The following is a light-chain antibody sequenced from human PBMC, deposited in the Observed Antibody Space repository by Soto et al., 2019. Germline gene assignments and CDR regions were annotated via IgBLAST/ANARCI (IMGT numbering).Light chain of an antibody. CDR2: GAS. CDR1: QSVSSNY. Sequence: EIVLTQSPGTLSLSPGERVTFSCRASQSVSSNYLAWYQQKPGQAPRLLIYGASSRATGIPDRFSGSGSGTDFTLTISRLEPEDFAVYYCQQYGSSPLITFGQGTRLEMK. CDR3: QQYGSSPLIT. V-gene: IGKV3-20*01. J-gene: IGKJ5*01.